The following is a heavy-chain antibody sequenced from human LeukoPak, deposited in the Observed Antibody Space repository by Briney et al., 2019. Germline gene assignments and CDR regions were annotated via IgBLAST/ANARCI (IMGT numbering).Heavy chain of an antibody. J-gene: IGHJ5*02. CDR1: GYSISGGYY. V-gene: IGHV4-38-2*02. CDR3: ARGGYYGSGNDFRFDP. CDR2: IYHSGST. D-gene: IGHD3-10*01. Sequence: SETLSLTCTVSGYSISGGYYWGWIRQPPGKGLEWIGNIYHSGSTYYKPSLKSRVTISVDTSKNQFSLKLSSVTAADTAVYYCARGGYYGSGNDFRFDPWGQGTLVTVSS.